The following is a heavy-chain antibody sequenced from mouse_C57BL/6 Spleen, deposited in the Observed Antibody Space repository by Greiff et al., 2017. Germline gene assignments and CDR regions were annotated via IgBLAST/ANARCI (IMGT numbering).Heavy chain of an antibody. D-gene: IGHD2-13*01. V-gene: IGHV1-42*01. CDR2: INPSTGDT. CDR1: GYSFTGYY. Sequence: EVQLQQPGPELVKPGASVKISCKASGYSFTGYYMNWVKQSPEKSLEWIGEINPSTGDTTYKQNFKAKATLTVDKSSSTAYMQLKSLTSEDSAVFYGARRLAGDYVAWFTDWSQGTLVTVAA. J-gene: IGHJ3*01. CDR3: ARRLAGDYVAWFTD.